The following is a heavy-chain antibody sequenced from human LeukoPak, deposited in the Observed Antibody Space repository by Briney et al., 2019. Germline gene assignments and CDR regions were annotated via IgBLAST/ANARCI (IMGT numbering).Heavy chain of an antibody. CDR2: ITTYGTYI. D-gene: IGHD3-22*01. CDR3: ARPFYYDSNGGEGMDV. Sequence: GGSLRLSCSASGFTFTRFNMNWVRQAPGKGLELVSSITTYGTYIYYADSVKGRFTISRDKAKNSLYLQMNSLRAEDTAVYYCARPFYYDSNGGEGMDVWGQGTTVTVSS. V-gene: IGHV3-21*01. J-gene: IGHJ6*02. CDR1: GFTFTRFN.